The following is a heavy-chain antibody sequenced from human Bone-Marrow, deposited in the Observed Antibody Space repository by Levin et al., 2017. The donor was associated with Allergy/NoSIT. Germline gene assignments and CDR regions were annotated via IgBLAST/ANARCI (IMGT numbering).Heavy chain of an antibody. D-gene: IGHD6-19*01. CDR2: ISWNSGSI. V-gene: IGHV3-9*01. Sequence: SLKISCAASGFTFDDYAMHWVRQAPGKGLEWVSGISWNSGSIGYGDSVKGRFTISRNNAKNSLYLQMNSLRDEDTALYYCAKGIPVTGTSFDYWGQGTLVTVSS. J-gene: IGHJ4*02. CDR1: GFTFDDYA. CDR3: AKGIPVTGTSFDY.